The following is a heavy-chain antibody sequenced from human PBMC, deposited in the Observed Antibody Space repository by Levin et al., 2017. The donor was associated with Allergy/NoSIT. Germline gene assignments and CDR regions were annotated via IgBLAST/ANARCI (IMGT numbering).Heavy chain of an antibody. Sequence: GGSLRLSCAASGFTFSSYGMHWVRQAPGKGLEWVAVIWYDGSNKYYADSVKGRFTISRDNSKNTLYLQMNSLRAEDTAVYYCARARQLVRSNWFDPWGQGTLVTVSS. CDR3: ARARQLVRSNWFDP. J-gene: IGHJ5*02. V-gene: IGHV3-33*01. D-gene: IGHD6-13*01. CDR2: IWYDGSNK. CDR1: GFTFSSYG.